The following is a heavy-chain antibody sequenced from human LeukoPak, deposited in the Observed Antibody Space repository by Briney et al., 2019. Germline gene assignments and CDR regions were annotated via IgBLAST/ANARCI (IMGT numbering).Heavy chain of an antibody. CDR2: IYYSGST. CDR1: GGSISTYY. D-gene: IGHD6-6*01. CDR3: AGSDSYSSSSGYWFDP. J-gene: IGHJ5*02. V-gene: IGHV4-59*01. Sequence: PSETLSLTCTVSGGSISTYYWTWVRQPPGKGLEWIGYIYYSGSTNSNPSLKSRVTISVDTSKNLFSLKLSSVTAADTAMYYCAGSDSYSSSSGYWFDPWGQGTLVTVSS.